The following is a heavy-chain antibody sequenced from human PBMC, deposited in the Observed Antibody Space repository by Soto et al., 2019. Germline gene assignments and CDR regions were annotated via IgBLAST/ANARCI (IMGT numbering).Heavy chain of an antibody. CDR2: ISGGGGST. D-gene: IGHD2-2*02. V-gene: IGHV3-23*01. J-gene: IGHJ5*02. Sequence: LRLSCAASGFTFSSYAMSWVRQAPMKGLEWISAISGGGGSTYYADSVKGRFTISRDNSKNTLYLQMNSLRAEDTAVYYCAKDSYCSSTSCYKSGLDPWGQGTLVTVSS. CDR3: AKDSYCSSTSCYKSGLDP. CDR1: GFTFSSYA.